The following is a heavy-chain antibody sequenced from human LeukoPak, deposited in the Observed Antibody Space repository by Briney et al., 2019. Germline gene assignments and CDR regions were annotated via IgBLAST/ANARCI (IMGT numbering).Heavy chain of an antibody. D-gene: IGHD1-26*01. CDR2: FDPEDGET. J-gene: IGHJ4*02. CDR1: GYTLTELS. Sequence: GASVKVSCKVSGYTLTELSMHWLRQAPGKGLEWMGGFDPEDGETIYAQKFQGRVTMTEDTSTDTAYMELSSLRSEDTAVYYCATDLFLGATFFDYWGQGTLVTVSS. CDR3: ATDLFLGATFFDY. V-gene: IGHV1-24*01.